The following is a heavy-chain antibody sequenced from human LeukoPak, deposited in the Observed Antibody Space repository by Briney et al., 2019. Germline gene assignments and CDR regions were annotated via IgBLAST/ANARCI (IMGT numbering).Heavy chain of an antibody. Sequence: SETLSLTCTVSGGSISSSSYYWGWIRQPPGKGLEWIGSIYYSGSTYYNPSLKSRVTISVDTSKNQFSLKLSSVTAADAAVYYCARQGVTAEEPNWFDPWGQGTLVTVSS. CDR1: GGSISSSSYY. D-gene: IGHD2-21*02. J-gene: IGHJ5*02. V-gene: IGHV4-39*01. CDR3: ARQGVTAEEPNWFDP. CDR2: IYYSGST.